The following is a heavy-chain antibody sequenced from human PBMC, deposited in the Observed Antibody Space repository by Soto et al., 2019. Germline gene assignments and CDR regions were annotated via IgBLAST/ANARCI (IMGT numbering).Heavy chain of an antibody. V-gene: IGHV4-30-4*01. CDR1: GGSISSGDYY. D-gene: IGHD2-15*01. Sequence: PSETRSLTGTVSGGSISSGDYYWSWIHQPPGKGLEWIGYIYYSGSTYYNPSLKSRVTISVDTSKNQFSLKLSSVTAADTAVYYCARDQYCSGGSCYSYYYYGMDVWGPGTRVPVS. J-gene: IGHJ6*01. CDR2: IYYSGST. CDR3: ARDQYCSGGSCYSYYYYGMDV.